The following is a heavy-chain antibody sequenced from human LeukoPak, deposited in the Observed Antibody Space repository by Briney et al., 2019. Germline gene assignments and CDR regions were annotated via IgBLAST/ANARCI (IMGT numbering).Heavy chain of an antibody. CDR2: ISAYNGNT. CDR3: AASIAAADTPFDY. V-gene: IGHV1-18*01. D-gene: IGHD6-13*01. Sequence: ASVKVSCKASGYTFTSYGISWVRQAPGQGLEWMGWISAYNGNTNCAQKLQGSVTMTTDTSTSTAYMELRSLRSDDTAVYYCAASIAAADTPFDYWGQGTLVTVSS. CDR1: GYTFTSYG. J-gene: IGHJ4*02.